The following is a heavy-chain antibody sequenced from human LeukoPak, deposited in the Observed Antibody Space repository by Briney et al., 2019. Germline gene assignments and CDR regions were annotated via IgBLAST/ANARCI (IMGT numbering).Heavy chain of an antibody. CDR1: GGSISSGGYY. CDR3: AGSGHSYIPGDWYFDL. D-gene: IGHD5-18*01. Sequence: PSQTLSLTCTVSGGSISSGGYYWSWIRQHPGKGLEWIGYIYYSGSTYYNPSLKSRVTISVDTSKNQFSLKLSSVTAADTAVYYCAGSGHSYIPGDWYFDLWGRGTLVTVSS. V-gene: IGHV4-30-4*08. CDR2: IYYSGST. J-gene: IGHJ2*01.